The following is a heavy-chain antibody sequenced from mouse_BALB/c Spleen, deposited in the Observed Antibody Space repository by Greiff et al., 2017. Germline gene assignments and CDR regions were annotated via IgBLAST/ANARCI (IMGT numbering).Heavy chain of an antibody. V-gene: IGHV1-7*01. CDR2: INPSTGYT. J-gene: IGHJ4*01. D-gene: IGHD2-14*01. Sequence: VQLQQSGAELAKPGASVKMSCKASGYTFTSYWMHWVKQRPGQGLEWIGYINPSTGYTEYNQKFKDKATLTADKSSSTAYMQLSSLTSEDSAVYYCARGSYYRYDGGPMDYWGQGTSVTVSS. CDR3: ARGSYYRYDGGPMDY. CDR1: GYTFTSYW.